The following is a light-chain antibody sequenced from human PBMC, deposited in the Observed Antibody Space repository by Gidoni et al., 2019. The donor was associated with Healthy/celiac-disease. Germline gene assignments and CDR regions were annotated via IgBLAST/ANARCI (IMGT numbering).Light chain of an antibody. CDR3: QQRSNWLT. CDR1: QSVSSY. CDR2: DAS. Sequence: EIVLTQSPATLSLSPGERATLTCRASQSVSSYLAWYQQKPGQAPRLLIYDASNRATGIPARFSGSGSGTDFTLTISSLEPEDVAVYYCQQRSNWLTFGGXTKVEIK. V-gene: IGKV3-11*01. J-gene: IGKJ4*01.